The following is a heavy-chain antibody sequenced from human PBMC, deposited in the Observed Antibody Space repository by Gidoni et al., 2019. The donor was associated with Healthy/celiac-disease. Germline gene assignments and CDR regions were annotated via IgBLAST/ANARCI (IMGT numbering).Heavy chain of an antibody. CDR2: IWYDGSNN. J-gene: IGHJ6*03. D-gene: IGHD2-15*01. V-gene: IGHV3-33*01. Sequence: QVQLVESGGGVVQPGRSRRLSCAATGVTFSSYGMHWVRQGPGKGLGWVAVIWYDGSNNYYAASVNGRFTISRDNSKNTLYLQMNSLRAEDTAVYYCARDRGGPDYYYYMDVWGKGTTVTVSS. CDR3: ARDRGGPDYYYYMDV. CDR1: GVTFSSYG.